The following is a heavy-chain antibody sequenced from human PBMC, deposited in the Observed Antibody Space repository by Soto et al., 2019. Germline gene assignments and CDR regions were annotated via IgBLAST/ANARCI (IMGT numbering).Heavy chain of an antibody. D-gene: IGHD1-7*01. Sequence: SETLSLTCAVSGGSVSRNYWGWIRQIPGKGLEFIGHIRHTGETTESPSLNSRIVLSIDTSHNRFSLKLFSMTAADTAVYFCARLAYDSVWNSYYFDLWGQGSLVTVSS. V-gene: IGHV4-59*02. CDR2: IRHTGET. CDR3: ARLAYDSVWNSYYFDL. CDR1: GGSVSRNY. J-gene: IGHJ4*02.